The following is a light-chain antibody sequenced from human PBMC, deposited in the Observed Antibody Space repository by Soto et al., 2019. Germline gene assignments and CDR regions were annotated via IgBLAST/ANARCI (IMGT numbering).Light chain of an antibody. CDR3: SSYADSNDVL. V-gene: IGLV2-8*01. CDR2: EVN. CDR1: SSDVGAYNY. Sequence: QSALTQPPSASGSPGQSVTISCTGTSSDVGAYNYVSWYQQHPGRAPKLLIFEVNKRPSGVPIRFSGSKSGNTASLTVSGLQGEDEADYYCSSYADSNDVLFGGGTKLTVL. J-gene: IGLJ2*01.